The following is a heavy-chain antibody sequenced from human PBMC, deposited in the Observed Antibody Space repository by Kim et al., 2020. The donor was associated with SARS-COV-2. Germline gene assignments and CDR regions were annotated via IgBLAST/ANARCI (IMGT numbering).Heavy chain of an antibody. D-gene: IGHD3-10*01. CDR2: IWYDGSNK. J-gene: IGHJ4*02. CDR3: AREGSGSYCFDY. Sequence: GGSLRLSCAASGFTFSSYGMHWVRQAPGKGLEWVAVIWYDGSNKYYADSVKGRFTISRDNSKNTLYLQMNSLRAEDTAVYYCAREGSGSYCFDYWGQGTLVTVSS. CDR1: GFTFSSYG. V-gene: IGHV3-33*01.